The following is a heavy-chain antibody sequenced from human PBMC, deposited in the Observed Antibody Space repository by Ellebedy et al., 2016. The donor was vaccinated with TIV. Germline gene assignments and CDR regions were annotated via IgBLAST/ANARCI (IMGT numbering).Heavy chain of an antibody. CDR2: IYQDGSNQ. Sequence: PGGSLRLSCVASGFSFRSYWMSWVRQAPGKGLEWVANIYQDGSNQYYVDSVKGRFTISRDNANKSLFLQMNSLRAEDTAVYYCARRGSYGDYAVQINSWLDTWGRGTLVAVSS. CDR3: ARRGSYGDYAVQINSWLDT. D-gene: IGHD4-17*01. J-gene: IGHJ5*02. V-gene: IGHV3-7*01. CDR1: GFSFRSYW.